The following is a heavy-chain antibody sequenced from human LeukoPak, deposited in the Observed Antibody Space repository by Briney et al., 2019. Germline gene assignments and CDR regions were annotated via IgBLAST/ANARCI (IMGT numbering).Heavy chain of an antibody. V-gene: IGHV4-31*03. Sequence: SETLSLTCTVSGGSISSGGYYWRWIRQPPGKGLEWIGHIYYRESTYYNPSLKSRVTISAYTSKNQFSLELCSVTAADTAVYYCARDNYYDTSAYALHIRGQGTMVTVSS. J-gene: IGHJ3*02. CDR1: GGSISSGGYY. D-gene: IGHD3-22*01. CDR2: IYYREST. CDR3: ARDNYYDTSAYALHI.